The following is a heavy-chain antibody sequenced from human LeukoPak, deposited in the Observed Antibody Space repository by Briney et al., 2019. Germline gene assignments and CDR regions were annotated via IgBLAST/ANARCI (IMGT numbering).Heavy chain of an antibody. CDR1: GGTFNNYA. V-gene: IGHV1-69*13. D-gene: IGHD3-16*02. CDR2: IIPIFGTA. J-gene: IGHJ4*02. Sequence: PGASVKVSCKASGGTFNNYAISWVRQAPGQGLEWMGGIIPIFGTANYAQKFQGRVTIIADESTSTAYMELSSLRSEDTAVYYCARGGGGDYVWGSYRHFDYWGQGTLVTVSS. CDR3: ARGGGGDYVWGSYRHFDY.